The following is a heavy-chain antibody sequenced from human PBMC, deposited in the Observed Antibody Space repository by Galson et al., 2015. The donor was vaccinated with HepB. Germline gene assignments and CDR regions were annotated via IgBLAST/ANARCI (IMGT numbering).Heavy chain of an antibody. V-gene: IGHV3-30-3*01. Sequence: SLRLSCAASGFSFSRYAMHWVRQAPGEGLEGVAIISYLGSNKFYTDSVKGRFTISRDNSKNTLFLQMNRLRAEDTAVYYCVQGPYYDSGGYYDDYWGQGTLVTVSS. CDR1: GFSFSRYA. CDR3: VQGPYYDSGGYYDDY. J-gene: IGHJ4*02. CDR2: ISYLGSNK. D-gene: IGHD3-22*01.